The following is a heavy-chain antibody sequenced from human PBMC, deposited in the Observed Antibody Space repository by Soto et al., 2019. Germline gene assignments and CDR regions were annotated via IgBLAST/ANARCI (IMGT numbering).Heavy chain of an antibody. Sequence: QLQLQESGSGLVKPSQTLSLTCAVSGGSISSGGYSWSWIRQPPGKGLEWIGYIYHSGSTYYNPALKIRVTIAVDRSKNQFSLKLSSGTAADTAVYYCAAGGGLPRYYWGQGTLVTVSS. CDR1: GGSISSGGYS. CDR3: AAGGGLPRYY. CDR2: IYHSGST. V-gene: IGHV4-30-2*01. J-gene: IGHJ4*02. D-gene: IGHD5-12*01.